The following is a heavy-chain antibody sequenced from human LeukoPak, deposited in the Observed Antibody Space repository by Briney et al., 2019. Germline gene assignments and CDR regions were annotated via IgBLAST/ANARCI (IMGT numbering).Heavy chain of an antibody. CDR3: ARGPSGYHNT. CDR2: ISGSGGST. J-gene: IGHJ4*02. CDR1: DFSFITYG. Sequence: GGSLRLSCAASDFSFITYGMSWVRQAPGKGLEWVSAISGSGGSTYYADSVKGRFTISRDNSKNTLYLQMNSLRAEDTAVYYCARGPSGYHNTGGQGTLVTVSS. D-gene: IGHD5-12*01. V-gene: IGHV3-23*01.